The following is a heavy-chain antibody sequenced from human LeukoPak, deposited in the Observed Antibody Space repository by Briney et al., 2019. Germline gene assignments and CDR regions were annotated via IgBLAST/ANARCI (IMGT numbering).Heavy chain of an antibody. V-gene: IGHV3-23*01. D-gene: IGHD2-15*01. CDR1: GFTFSSYA. Sequence: PGGSLRLSCAVSGFTFSSYAMSWVRQAPGKGLEWVSAISGSGGSTYYADSVKGRFTISRDNSKNTLYLQMNSLRAEDTAVYYCAKDHPGVVVAATYYYWGQGTLVTVSS. CDR3: AKDHPGVVVAATYYY. J-gene: IGHJ4*02. CDR2: ISGSGGST.